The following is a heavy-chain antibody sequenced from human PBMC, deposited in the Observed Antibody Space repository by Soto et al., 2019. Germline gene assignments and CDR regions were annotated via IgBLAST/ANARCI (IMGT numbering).Heavy chain of an antibody. V-gene: IGHV3-33*01. D-gene: IGHD6-19*01. J-gene: IGHJ6*02. CDR3: ASPLRGITGWRGYYYGIDV. CDR2: IWYDGGNE. CDR1: GFTFSSYA. Sequence: GGSLRLSCAASGFTFSSYAMHWVRQAPGKGLEWVAAIWYDGGNEYHAVSVKGRFTISRDNSKNTLYLQMNSLRGEDTAGYYCASPLRGITGWRGYYYGIDVWRQGSTVTVSS.